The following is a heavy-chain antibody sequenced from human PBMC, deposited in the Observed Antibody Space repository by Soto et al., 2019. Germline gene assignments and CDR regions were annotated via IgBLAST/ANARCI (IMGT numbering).Heavy chain of an antibody. V-gene: IGHV4-34*01. D-gene: IGHD4-17*01. J-gene: IGHJ3*02. CDR2: IHHSGTT. CDR1: GGLYSDYY. CDR3: ANDYGDYRNDAFYI. Sequence: VQLRQWGAGLLKPSETLSLTCAVYGGLYSDYYWSWIRQAPGKGLEWIGEIHHSGTTNYNPSLRSRVTITMGRSKNQFTLRLSSMTAADAAVYFCANDYGDYRNDAFYIWSPRTRGTVSS.